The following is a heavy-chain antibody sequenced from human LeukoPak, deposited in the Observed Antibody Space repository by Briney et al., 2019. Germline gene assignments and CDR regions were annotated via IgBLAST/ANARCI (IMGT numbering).Heavy chain of an antibody. V-gene: IGHV4-34*01. CDR2: INHSGST. CDR3: ARAHITIGY. CDR1: GGSFSGYY. Sequence: SETLSLTCAVYGGSFSGYYWSWIRQPPGKGLEWIGEINHSGSTNYNPSLKSRVTISVDTSKNQFSLKLSSVTAADTAVYYCARAHITIGYRGQGTLVTVSS. D-gene: IGHD3-3*01. J-gene: IGHJ4*02.